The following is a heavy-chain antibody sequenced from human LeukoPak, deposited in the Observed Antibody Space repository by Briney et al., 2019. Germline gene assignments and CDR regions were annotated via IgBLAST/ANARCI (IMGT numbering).Heavy chain of an antibody. V-gene: IGHV4-4*09. CDR2: IHSSGYT. CDR3: TKRLGPTSGSYDYFDP. Sequence: SETLSLTCTVSGGSISGNYWSWIRQPPGQGLEWIAYIHSSGYTNYNPSLKSRVTISVDTSNNQFSLKVTSVTAADTAMYYCTKRLGPTSGSYDYFDPWGQGALVTVSS. J-gene: IGHJ5*02. CDR1: GGSISGNY. D-gene: IGHD1-26*01.